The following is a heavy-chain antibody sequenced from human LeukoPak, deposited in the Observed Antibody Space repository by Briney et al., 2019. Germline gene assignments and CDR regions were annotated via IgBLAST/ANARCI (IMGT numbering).Heavy chain of an antibody. Sequence: GGSLRLSCAASGFTFSSYAMSWVRQAPGKGLEWVSAISGSGGSTYYADSVKGRFTISRDNSKNTLYLQMNSLRAEDTALYYCASQSSGSSTRAPDIWGQGTLVTVSS. CDR2: ISGSGGST. V-gene: IGHV3-23*01. CDR3: ASQSSGSSTRAPDI. D-gene: IGHD1-26*01. J-gene: IGHJ4*02. CDR1: GFTFSSYA.